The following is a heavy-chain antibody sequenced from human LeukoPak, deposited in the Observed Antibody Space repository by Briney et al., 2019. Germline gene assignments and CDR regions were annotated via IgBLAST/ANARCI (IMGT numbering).Heavy chain of an antibody. CDR1: GFTFSSYA. Sequence: GGSLRLSCAASGFTFSSYAMHWVRQAPGKGLEWVAVISYDGSNKYYADSVKGRFAISRDNAKNSLYLQMNSLRAEDTAVYYCARAGEDHYMDVWGKGTTVTVSS. V-gene: IGHV3-30*09. CDR2: ISYDGSNK. D-gene: IGHD3-10*01. CDR3: ARAGEDHYMDV. J-gene: IGHJ6*03.